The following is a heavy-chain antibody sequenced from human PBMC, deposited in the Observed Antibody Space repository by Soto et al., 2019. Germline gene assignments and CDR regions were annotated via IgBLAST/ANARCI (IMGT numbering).Heavy chain of an antibody. CDR1: GFTFNTHW. Sequence: PGGSLRISCTASGFTFNTHWMHWVRQAPGKGLVWVSRIYFDGITTNYADSVKGRLTVSRDNAKNTVYLHVNTLRDEDTAVYYYARGGAMGVDYWGQGTLVTVSS. CDR2: IYFDGITT. J-gene: IGHJ4*02. CDR3: ARGGAMGVDY. V-gene: IGHV3-74*01. D-gene: IGHD1-26*01.